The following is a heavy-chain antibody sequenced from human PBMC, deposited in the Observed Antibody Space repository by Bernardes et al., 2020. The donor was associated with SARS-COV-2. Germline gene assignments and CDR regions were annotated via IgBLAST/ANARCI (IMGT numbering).Heavy chain of an antibody. V-gene: IGHV3-23*01. J-gene: IGHJ4*02. CDR3: AKDILRFDRSGFDY. Sequence: LCASFGFTFSSCAMSWVRRAPGMGLEWVYAISGSGGSTYYADSVKGRFTISRDNSKNTLYLQMNSLRAEDTAVYYCAKDILRFDRSGFDYWGQGTLVTVSS. CDR1: GFTFSSCA. D-gene: IGHD5-12*01. CDR2: ISGSGGST.